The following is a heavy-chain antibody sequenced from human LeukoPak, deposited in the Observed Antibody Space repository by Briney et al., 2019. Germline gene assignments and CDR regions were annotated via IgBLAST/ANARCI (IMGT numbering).Heavy chain of an antibody. J-gene: IGHJ6*02. CDR2: ISAYNGNT. CDR3: ARSSNSNYYYGMDV. D-gene: IGHD4-11*01. V-gene: IGHV1-18*04. CDR1: GYTFTGYY. Sequence: GASVKVSCKASGYTFTGYYMHWVRQAPGQGLEWMGWISAYNGNTNYAQKLQGRVTMSTDTSTSTAYMELRSLRSDDTAVYYCARSSNSNYYYGMDVWGQGTTVTVSS.